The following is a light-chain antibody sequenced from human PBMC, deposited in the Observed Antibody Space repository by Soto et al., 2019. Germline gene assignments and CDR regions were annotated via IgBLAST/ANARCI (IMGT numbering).Light chain of an antibody. CDR1: PSVITY. CDR2: DAS. J-gene: IGKJ4*01. Sequence: EIVLTQSPAALSLTPGERATLSCRASPSVITYLAWYQQKPGQAPRLLIYDASNRATGIPARFSGSGSGTDFTLTISRLEPEDFSVYYGQQYNNWPLTFGGGTKVDIK. V-gene: IGKV3-11*01. CDR3: QQYNNWPLT.